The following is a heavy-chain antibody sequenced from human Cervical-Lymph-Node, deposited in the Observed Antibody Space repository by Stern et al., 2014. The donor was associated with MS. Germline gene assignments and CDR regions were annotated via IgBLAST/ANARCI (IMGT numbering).Heavy chain of an antibody. Sequence: QVQLVQSGGEVKKPGASGKVSCKASGYTFTSSGISWVRQAPGQGLEWMGWISAYNADTNYAQKLQGRVTMTTDTSTSTAYMDLRSLRSDDTAVYYCVGGRGDGWFDPWGQGTLVTVSS. D-gene: IGHD5-24*01. CDR3: VGGRGDGWFDP. V-gene: IGHV1-18*01. CDR1: GYTFTSSG. J-gene: IGHJ5*02. CDR2: ISAYNADT.